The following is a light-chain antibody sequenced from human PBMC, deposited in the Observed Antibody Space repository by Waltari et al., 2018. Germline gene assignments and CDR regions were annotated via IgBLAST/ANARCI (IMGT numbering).Light chain of an antibody. CDR1: QSVSRALRT. CDR2: DAS. J-gene: IGKJ1*01. CDR3: QRYGTLPAT. Sequence: EIVLTQSPGTLSLSPGERATLSCRASQSVSRALRTFAWYQQKPGQAPRLPIYDASTRATGIPDRFSGSGSGTDFTLTISRLEPDDFAVYYCQRYGTLPATFGQGTKVEIK. V-gene: IGKV3-20*01.